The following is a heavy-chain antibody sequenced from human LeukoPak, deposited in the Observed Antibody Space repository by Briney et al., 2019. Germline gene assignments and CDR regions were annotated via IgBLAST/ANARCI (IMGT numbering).Heavy chain of an antibody. V-gene: IGHV3-30*18. CDR1: GFTFSSYG. CDR2: ISYDGSNE. J-gene: IGHJ4*02. D-gene: IGHD6-19*01. CDR3: AKRMAGATIDY. Sequence: GGSLRLSCAASGFTFSSYGMHWVRQAPDKGLEWVALISYDGSNEYYADSVKGRFTISRDNSKNTLYLQMNSLRAKDTAVYYCAKRMAGATIDYWGQGTLVTVSS.